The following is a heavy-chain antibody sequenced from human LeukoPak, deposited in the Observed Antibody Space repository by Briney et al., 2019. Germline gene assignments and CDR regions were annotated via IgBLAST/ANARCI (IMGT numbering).Heavy chain of an antibody. CDR2: IYSGGST. CDR1: GFTVSSNY. V-gene: IGHV3-53*01. J-gene: IGHJ4*02. Sequence: GGSLRPSCAASGFTVSSNYMSWVRQAPGKGLEWVSVIYSGGSTYYADSGKGRLTISRENSKNTRYLKMKNIRAEDTAVYYCARVAGSGYDFPFGYWGQGTLVTVSS. D-gene: IGHD5-12*01. CDR3: ARVAGSGYDFPFGY.